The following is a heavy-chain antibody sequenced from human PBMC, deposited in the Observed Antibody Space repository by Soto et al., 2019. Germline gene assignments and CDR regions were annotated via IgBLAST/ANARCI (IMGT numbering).Heavy chain of an antibody. Sequence: PSETLSLTCTVSGGSISSGSYYWGWIRQPPGKGLEWIGSIYYSGSTYYNLSLKSRVTISVDTSKNQVSLKMSSVTAADTAVYYCARRDPGYSYDSYYYYDMDVWGQGTTVTVSS. CDR1: GGSISSGSYY. CDR2: IYYSGST. D-gene: IGHD5-18*01. J-gene: IGHJ6*02. V-gene: IGHV4-39*01. CDR3: ARRDPGYSYDSYYYYDMDV.